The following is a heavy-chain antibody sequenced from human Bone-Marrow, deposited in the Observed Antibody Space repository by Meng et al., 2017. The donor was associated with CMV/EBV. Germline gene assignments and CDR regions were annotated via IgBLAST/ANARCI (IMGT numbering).Heavy chain of an antibody. D-gene: IGHD3-10*01. J-gene: IGHJ4*02. CDR1: GFTFSSYA. Sequence: GGSLRLSCAASGFTFSSYAMSWVRQAPGKGLEWVSVIYSGGSSTYYADSVKGRFTISRDNSKNTLYLQMNSLRAEDTAVYYCAKGSGYYYGSGSYLDYWGQGTLVTVSS. V-gene: IGHV3-23*03. CDR2: IYSGGSST. CDR3: AKGSGYYYGSGSYLDY.